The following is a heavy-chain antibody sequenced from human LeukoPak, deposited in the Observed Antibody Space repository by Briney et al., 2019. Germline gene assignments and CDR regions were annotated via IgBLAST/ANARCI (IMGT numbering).Heavy chain of an antibody. CDR1: RGAISSYY. CDR2: IYYTGSC. D-gene: IGHD6-6*01. CDR3: AITEYYFDH. V-gene: IGHV4-59*01. Sequence: SGTLSLTCTVSRGAISSYYRRWVRQPPGKGLEWIGYIYYTGSCNFNPSLHRRVTISVDTSKKQFSLKLNSVTAADTAVYYFAITEYYFDHLGQGALLTVSS. J-gene: IGHJ4*02.